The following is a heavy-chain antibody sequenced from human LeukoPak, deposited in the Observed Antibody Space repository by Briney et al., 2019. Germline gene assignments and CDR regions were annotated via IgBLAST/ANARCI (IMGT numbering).Heavy chain of an antibody. D-gene: IGHD2-8*01. V-gene: IGHV1-2*02. CDR1: GYTFTGYY. CDR2: INPNSGGT. Sequence: ASVKVSCKASGYTFTGYYMHRVRQAPGQGLEWMGWINPNSGGTNYAQKFQGRVTMTRDTSISTAYMELSRLRSDDTAVYYCASGVPLGYCTNGVCRDWFDLWGQGTLVTVSS. CDR3: ASGVPLGYCTNGVCRDWFDL. J-gene: IGHJ5*02.